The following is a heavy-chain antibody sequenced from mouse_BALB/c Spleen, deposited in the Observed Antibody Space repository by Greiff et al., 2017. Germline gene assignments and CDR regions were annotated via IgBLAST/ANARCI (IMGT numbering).Heavy chain of an antibody. Sequence: QVQLKQSGAELVKPGASVKLSCKASGYTFTSYYMYWVKQRPGQGLEWIGEINPSNGGTNFNEKFKSKATLTVDKSSNTAYMQLSSLTSEDSAVYYCTTNYGLYYFDYWGQGTTLTVSS. V-gene: IGHV1S81*02. J-gene: IGHJ2*01. D-gene: IGHD1-2*01. CDR3: TTNYGLYYFDY. CDR1: GYTFTSYY. CDR2: INPSNGGT.